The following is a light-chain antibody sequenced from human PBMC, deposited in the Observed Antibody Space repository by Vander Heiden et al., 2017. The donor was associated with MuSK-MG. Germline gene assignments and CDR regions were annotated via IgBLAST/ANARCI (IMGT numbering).Light chain of an antibody. Sequence: DIQMTQSPSSLSASVGDRVTITCRASQAISTFLAWYQQRPGKIPLLLIYGASTLQSGVPPRFSGSGSGTDFTLTINNLQPEDVATYYCQQYDSVPRTFRQETKVEI. CDR2: GAS. J-gene: IGKJ1*01. V-gene: IGKV1-27*01. CDR3: QQYDSVPRT. CDR1: QAISTF.